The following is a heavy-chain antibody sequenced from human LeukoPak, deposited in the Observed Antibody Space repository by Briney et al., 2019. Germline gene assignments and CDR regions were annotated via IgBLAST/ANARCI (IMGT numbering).Heavy chain of an antibody. CDR1: GFTLSTYA. CDR3: AKAPVTSCRGAYCYPFDS. V-gene: IGHV3-23*01. Sequence: RGSLRLSCAASGFTLSTYAMSWVRQTPGKGLEWVAATSSSDAGTYHADSVRGRFTISRDNSKNTLYLQMNSLRAEDAAVYFCAKAPVTSCRGAYCYPFDSWGQGTLVTVSS. J-gene: IGHJ4*02. D-gene: IGHD3-22*01. CDR2: TSSSDAGT.